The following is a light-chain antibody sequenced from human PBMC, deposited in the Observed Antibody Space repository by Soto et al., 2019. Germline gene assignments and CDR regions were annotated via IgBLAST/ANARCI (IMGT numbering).Light chain of an antibody. V-gene: IGKV3-20*01. J-gene: IGKJ4*01. CDR3: HQYCSSPLT. CDR2: RGS. CDR1: ESVPLTY. Sequence: EIVLTQSPGTLSLSPGARATLSCRASESVPLTYLAWYKQKPGQTPRVLIYRGSNRATDIPARFSCSGSGTDFTLTIGRLEPSDFAVYYWHQYCSSPLTFGGGPKVEIK.